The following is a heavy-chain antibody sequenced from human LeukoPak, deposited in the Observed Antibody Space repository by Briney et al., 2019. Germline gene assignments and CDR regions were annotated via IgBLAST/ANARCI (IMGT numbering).Heavy chain of an antibody. D-gene: IGHD2-21*01. J-gene: IGHJ5*02. CDR1: GFTFTDYA. CDR3: AKDRGEHWFDP. V-gene: IGHV3-23*01. CDR2: ISGAGGGT. Sequence: GGSLRLSCAVSGFTFTDYAMTWVRQAPGKGLEWVSGISGAGGGTYYADSVKGRFTISRDNSKNTLYLQMSSLRAEDTAVYYCAKDRGEHWFDPWGQGTLVTVSS.